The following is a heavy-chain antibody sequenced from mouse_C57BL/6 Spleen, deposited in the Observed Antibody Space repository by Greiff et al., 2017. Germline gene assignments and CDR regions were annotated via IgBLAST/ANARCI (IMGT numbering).Heavy chain of an antibody. CDR3: AKKGIYYDYDGPYYAMDY. J-gene: IGHJ4*01. V-gene: IGHV2-3*01. CDR1: GFSLTSYG. CDR2: IWGDGST. D-gene: IGHD2-4*01. Sequence: VKLVESGPGLVAPSQSLSITCTVSGFSLTSYGVSWVRQPPGKGLEWLGVIWGDGSTNYHSALISRLSIRKNNSKSQIFVKLNSLQTDDTATYYCAKKGIYYDYDGPYYAMDYWGQGTSVTVSA.